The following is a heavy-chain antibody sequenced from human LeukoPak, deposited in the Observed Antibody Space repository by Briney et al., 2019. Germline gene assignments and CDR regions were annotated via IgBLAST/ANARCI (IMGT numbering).Heavy chain of an antibody. J-gene: IGHJ6*03. CDR1: GYTFTGYY. D-gene: IGHD3-22*01. Sequence: ASVKVSCKASGYTFTGYYLHWVRQAPGQGLDWMGWINPYNGDTNYSPKFKGRVTLTRDTSTTTSYMDLSRLTSDDTAVYFCARGSYDSRGYYSDYHFYMELWGKGTTVTVSS. CDR3: ARGSYDSRGYYSDYHFYMEL. V-gene: IGHV1-2*02. CDR2: INPYNGDT.